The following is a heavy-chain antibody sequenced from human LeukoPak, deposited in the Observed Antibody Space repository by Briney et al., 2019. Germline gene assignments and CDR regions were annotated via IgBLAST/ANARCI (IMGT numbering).Heavy chain of an antibody. V-gene: IGHV1-46*01. Sequence: GASVKASCKASGYTFTSYYMHWVRQAPGRGLEWMGIINPSGGSTSYAQKFQGRVTMTRDTSTSTVYMELSSLRSEDTAVYYCARVSATDSAFDIWGQGTMVTVSS. CDR1: GYTFTSYY. CDR2: INPSGGST. J-gene: IGHJ3*02. D-gene: IGHD4-17*01. CDR3: ARVSATDSAFDI.